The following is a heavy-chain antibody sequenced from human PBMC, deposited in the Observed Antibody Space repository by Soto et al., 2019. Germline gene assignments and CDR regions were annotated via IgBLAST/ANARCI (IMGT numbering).Heavy chain of an antibody. CDR2: IYWDDDK. V-gene: IGHV2-5*02. D-gene: IGHD6-19*01. CDR3: AHRAYTSGWAATWFDH. Sequence: QITLKESGPTLMEPTQTLTLTCTFSGFSLSTGGVGVGWIRQPPGRALEWLALIYWDDDKRFSPSLKNRLTIRXXSXKXXVVLTMTNMDPVDTATYYCAHRAYTSGWAATWFDHWGQGTLVTVSS. J-gene: IGHJ5*02. CDR1: GFSLSTGGVG.